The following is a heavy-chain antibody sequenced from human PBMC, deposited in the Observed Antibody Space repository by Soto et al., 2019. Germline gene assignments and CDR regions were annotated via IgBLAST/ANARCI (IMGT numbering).Heavy chain of an antibody. J-gene: IGHJ4*02. D-gene: IGHD3-22*01. CDR3: ARLGDYYQAFDY. CDR2: IYYSGST. Sequence: TCSVAEGYSGGYYGRCIRQPPGKGLEWIGYIYYSGSTNYNPSLKSRVTISVDTSRNQFSLNLSSVTAADTAVYYCARLGDYYQAFDYWGQGTLVTVSS. V-gene: IGHV4-59*08. CDR1: EGYSGGYY.